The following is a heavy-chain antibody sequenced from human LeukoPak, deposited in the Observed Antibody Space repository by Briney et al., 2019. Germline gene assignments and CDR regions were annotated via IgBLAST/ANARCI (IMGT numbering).Heavy chain of an antibody. J-gene: IGHJ4*02. Sequence: SETLSLTCAVSGGSISSGPYSWSWIRQPPGMGLEWIGYIYHGGSTYYNPSLRSRVTMSADRSKNQFSLKLTSVTAADTAVYYCARGDLYIFDTWGQGTLVTVSS. CDR3: ARGDLYIFDT. CDR2: IYHGGST. CDR1: GGSISSGPYS. V-gene: IGHV4-30-2*01. D-gene: IGHD2-21*02.